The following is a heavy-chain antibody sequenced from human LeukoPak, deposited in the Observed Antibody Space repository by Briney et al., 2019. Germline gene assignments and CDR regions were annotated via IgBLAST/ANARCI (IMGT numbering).Heavy chain of an antibody. CDR1: GGSISSSY. Sequence: SESLSLTCTVSGGSISSSYWSWIRQPPGQRLEWIGYISYSGSTKNNPSLKSRVTLSVDTSKNQVSLKLRSVTAADTAVYYCARDSVYATNWFDPWGQGTLVTVSS. D-gene: IGHD2-8*01. CDR2: ISYSGST. CDR3: ARDSVYATNWFDP. V-gene: IGHV4-59*01. J-gene: IGHJ5*02.